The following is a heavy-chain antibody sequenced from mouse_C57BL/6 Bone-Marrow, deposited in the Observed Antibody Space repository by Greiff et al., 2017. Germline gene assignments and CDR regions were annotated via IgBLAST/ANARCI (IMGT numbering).Heavy chain of an antibody. CDR3: ALYDYDEAWFAD. D-gene: IGHD2-4*01. CDR2: IDPSDSYP. J-gene: IGHJ3*01. CDR1: GYTFTSYW. V-gene: IGHV1-69*01. Sequence: VQLQQPGAELVMPGASVKLSCKASGYTFTSYWMHWVQQRPGQGLEWIGEIDPSDSYPNYHQKFKGKSTLTVENSSSTAYMQLSSLTSEDSAVYYCALYDYDEAWFADWGQGTLVTVSA.